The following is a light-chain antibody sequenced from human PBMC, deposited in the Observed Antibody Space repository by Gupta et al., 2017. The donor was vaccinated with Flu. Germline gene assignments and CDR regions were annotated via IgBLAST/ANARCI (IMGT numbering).Light chain of an antibody. V-gene: IGKV3-15*01. CDR3: QQYDNWPPEYT. Sequence: TLSVSPGERGTLSCRASQSIGSNLAWYQQRVGQAPRLLIYGASTRATGIPVRFSGRGSGTEFTLTISSLQSEDFAVYYCQQYDNWPPEYTFGQGTKLEI. CDR2: GAS. J-gene: IGKJ2*01. CDR1: QSIGSN.